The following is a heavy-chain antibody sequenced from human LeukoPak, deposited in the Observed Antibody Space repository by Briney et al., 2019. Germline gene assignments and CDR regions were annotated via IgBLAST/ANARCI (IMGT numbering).Heavy chain of an antibody. V-gene: IGHV3-21*06. CDR3: ARVDWMIGAFDI. CDR1: GFTFSRYN. J-gene: IGHJ3*02. Sequence: GGSLRLSCATSGFTFSRYNMHWVRQSPGKGLEWVSSITGSSRDIYYADSVKGRVTISRDNAKNSLFLQMDSLRAEDTAVYYCARVDWMIGAFDIWGQGTMVTVSS. D-gene: IGHD3-22*01. CDR2: ITGSSRDI.